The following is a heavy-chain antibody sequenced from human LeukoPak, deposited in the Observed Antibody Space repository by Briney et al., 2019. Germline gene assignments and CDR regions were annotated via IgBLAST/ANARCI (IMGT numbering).Heavy chain of an antibody. J-gene: IGHJ4*02. V-gene: IGHV4-39*01. Sequence: SETLSLTCTVSGGSISSSSYYWGWIRQPPGKGLEWIGSIYYSGSTYYNPSLKSRVTISVDTSKNQFSLKLSSVTAADTAVYYCAKANLLTFDYWGQGTLVTVSS. CDR3: AKANLLTFDY. CDR1: GGSISSSSYY. CDR2: IYYSGST. D-gene: IGHD2-8*01.